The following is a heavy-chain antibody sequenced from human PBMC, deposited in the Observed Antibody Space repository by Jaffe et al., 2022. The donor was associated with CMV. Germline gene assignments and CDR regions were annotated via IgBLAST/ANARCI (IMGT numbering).Heavy chain of an antibody. CDR3: ARGQGYSYGDYWYFDL. CDR1: GFTFSSYS. J-gene: IGHJ2*01. Sequence: EVQLVESGGGLVKPGGSLRLSCAASGFTFSSYSMNWVRQAPGKGLEWVSSISSSSSYIYYADSVKGRFTISRDNAKNSLYLQMNSLRAEDTAVYYCARGQGYSYGDYWYFDLWGRGTLVTVSS. D-gene: IGHD5-18*01. CDR2: ISSSSSYI. V-gene: IGHV3-21*01.